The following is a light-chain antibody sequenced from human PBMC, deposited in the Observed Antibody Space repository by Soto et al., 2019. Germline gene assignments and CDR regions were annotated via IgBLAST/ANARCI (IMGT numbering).Light chain of an antibody. CDR3: SSYTSSRTLLYV. Sequence: QSALTQPASVSGSPGQSITISCTGTSSDVGGYHYVSWYQQHPGKAPKLLIYDVRNRPAGVSNRFSGSKSGNTASLTISGLQAEDEADYYCSSYTSSRTLLYVFGTGTKLTVL. CDR2: DVR. J-gene: IGLJ1*01. CDR1: SSDVGGYHY. V-gene: IGLV2-14*01.